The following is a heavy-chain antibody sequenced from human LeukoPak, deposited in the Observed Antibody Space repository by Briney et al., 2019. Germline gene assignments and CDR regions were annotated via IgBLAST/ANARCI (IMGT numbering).Heavy chain of an antibody. CDR1: GFTFDDYA. J-gene: IGHJ5*02. V-gene: IGHV3-9*01. D-gene: IGHD6-13*01. CDR3: AKDRGSSWYIGDNWFDP. CDR2: ISWNSGSI. Sequence: GRSLRLSCAASGFTFDDYAMHWVRQAPGKGLEWVSAISWNSGSIGCADSVKGRFTISRDNAKNSLYLQMNSLRAEDTALYYCAKDRGSSWYIGDNWFDPWGQGTLVTVSS.